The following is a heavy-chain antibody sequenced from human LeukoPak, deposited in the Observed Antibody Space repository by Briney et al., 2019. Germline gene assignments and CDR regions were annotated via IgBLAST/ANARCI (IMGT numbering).Heavy chain of an antibody. V-gene: IGHV3-53*01. J-gene: IGHJ1*01. CDR3: ARDSGEARFQH. CDR2: IYSGDST. CDR1: GGSISSYY. Sequence: PSETLSLTCTVSGGSISSYYWSWIRQPPGKGLEWVSVIYSGDSTYYADSVKGRFTISRDNSKNTLYLQMNSLRAEDTAVYYCARDSGEARFQHWGQGTLVTVSS. D-gene: IGHD1-26*01.